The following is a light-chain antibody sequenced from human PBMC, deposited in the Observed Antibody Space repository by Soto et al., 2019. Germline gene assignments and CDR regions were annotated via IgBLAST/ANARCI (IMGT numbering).Light chain of an antibody. Sequence: DIQMTQSPSSLSASVGDRVTLTCRVSQDIKDHLGWYQQKPGKAPKSLIYVASRLQSGVPPRFSGSGSGTEFTLTISSLQPEDLAACFCLQHNSDPWTFGRGTKVEI. CDR2: VAS. CDR1: QDIKDH. CDR3: LQHNSDPWT. J-gene: IGKJ1*01. V-gene: IGKV1-17*01.